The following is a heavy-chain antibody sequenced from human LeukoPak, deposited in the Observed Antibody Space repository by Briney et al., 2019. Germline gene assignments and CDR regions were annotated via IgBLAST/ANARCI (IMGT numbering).Heavy chain of an antibody. J-gene: IGHJ5*02. CDR3: ARAVRAEYYDFWSGPRHWFDP. CDR2: INAGNGNT. CDR1: GYTFTSYA. D-gene: IGHD3-3*01. V-gene: IGHV1-3*01. Sequence: GASVKVSCKASGYTFTSYAMHWVRQARGQRLEWMGWINAGNGNTKYSQKFQGRVTITRDTSASTAYMELSSLRSEDTAVYYCARAVRAEYYDFWSGPRHWFDPWGQGTLVTVSS.